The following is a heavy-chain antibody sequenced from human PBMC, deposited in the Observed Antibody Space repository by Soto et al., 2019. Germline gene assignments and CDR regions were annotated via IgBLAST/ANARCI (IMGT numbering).Heavy chain of an antibody. CDR1: GFTLSSYS. D-gene: IGHD6-19*01. J-gene: IGHJ4*02. V-gene: IGHV3-30-3*01. CDR2: ISYDGNKK. CDR3: ARSVAVAGLDY. Sequence: QVQLVESGGGVVQPGRSLRLPCAASGFTLSSYSMHWVRQAPGKGLEWVGVISYDGNKKYYRDSVKGRFSISRDTSNNTVHLQMNSLRPEDTAVYYCARSVAVAGLDYWGQGSLVTVSS.